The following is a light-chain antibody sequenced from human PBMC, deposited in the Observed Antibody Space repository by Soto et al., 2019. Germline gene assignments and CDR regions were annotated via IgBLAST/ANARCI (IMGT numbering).Light chain of an antibody. J-gene: IGKJ1*01. CDR1: QSVRSD. Sequence: EIVMTQSPATLSVSPGERATLSCRASQSVRSDVAWYQQKPGQAPRLLIYSASTRATGIPARFSGSGSGTEFTLTISSLQSEDFAVYHCQQYNSGPQTFGQGTKVEIK. V-gene: IGKV3-15*01. CDR2: SAS. CDR3: QQYNSGPQT.